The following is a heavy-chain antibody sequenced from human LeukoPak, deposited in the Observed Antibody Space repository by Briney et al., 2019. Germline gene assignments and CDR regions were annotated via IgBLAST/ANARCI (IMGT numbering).Heavy chain of an antibody. Sequence: GGSLRLSCAAPGYTFSRYARSWVRQAPGKGLEWVSSISSSSSYSYYADSAKGRFTISRDNTKNSLYLQMNSLRAEDTAVYYCVRDFPGSSSVDYWGQGTLVTVSS. D-gene: IGHD6-6*01. J-gene: IGHJ4*02. CDR3: VRDFPGSSSVDY. V-gene: IGHV3-21*01. CDR2: ISSSSSYS. CDR1: GYTFSRYA.